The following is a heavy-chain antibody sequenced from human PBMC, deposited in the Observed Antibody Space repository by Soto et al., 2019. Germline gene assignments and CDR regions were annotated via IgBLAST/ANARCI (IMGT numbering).Heavy chain of an antibody. CDR2: IYHSGST. Sequence: TSETLSLTCAVSGGSISSSNWWSWVRQPPGKGLEWIGEIYHSGSTNYNPSLKRRVTLSVDKSKNQFSLKLSSVTAADTAVYYCARSRIAAAGTRRPTGRWEGYNWFDPWGQGTLVTVSS. CDR3: ARSRIAAAGTRRPTGRWEGYNWFDP. J-gene: IGHJ5*02. CDR1: GGSISSSNW. D-gene: IGHD6-13*01. V-gene: IGHV4-4*02.